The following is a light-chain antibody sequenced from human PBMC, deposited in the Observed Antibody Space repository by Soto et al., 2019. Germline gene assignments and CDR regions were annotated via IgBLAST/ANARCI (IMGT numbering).Light chain of an antibody. CDR1: QSVSSTY. CDR3: QQYGGSRWT. Sequence: EIVLTQSPGTLSLSPGERATLSCRASQSVSSTYLAWYQQKPGQAPRLLIYGASHRATGIPDRFSGSGSGTDFTLTISRLEPEDFAVYYCQQYGGSRWTFGQGTKVDIK. V-gene: IGKV3-20*01. J-gene: IGKJ1*01. CDR2: GAS.